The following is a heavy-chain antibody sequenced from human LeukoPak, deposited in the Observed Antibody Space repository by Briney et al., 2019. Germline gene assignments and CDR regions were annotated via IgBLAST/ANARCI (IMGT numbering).Heavy chain of an antibody. V-gene: IGHV3-53*04. D-gene: IGHD6-6*01. CDR3: ARDRMAARPGSHYYYGMDV. Sequence: GGSLRLSCAASGFTVSNNYINWVRQAPGKGLEWVSSIDSSGSTDYANSVKGRFTISRNNFKNTVNLQMNSLRAEDTAVYYCARDRMAARPGSHYYYGMDVWGQGTTVTVSS. CDR2: IDSSGST. J-gene: IGHJ6*02. CDR1: GFTVSNNY.